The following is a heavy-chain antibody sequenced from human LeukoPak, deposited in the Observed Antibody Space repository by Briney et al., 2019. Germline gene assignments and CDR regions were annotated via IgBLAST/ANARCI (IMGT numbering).Heavy chain of an antibody. J-gene: IGHJ4*02. CDR2: ISGSGGST. CDR3: AKDTDYYGSGSYHDY. D-gene: IGHD3-10*01. Sequence: GGSLRLSCAASGLTFSSYAMSWVRQAPGKGLEWVSAISGSGGSTYYADSVKGRFTISRDNSKNTLYLQMNSLRAEDTAVYYCAKDTDYYGSGSYHDYWGQGTLVTVSS. CDR1: GLTFSSYA. V-gene: IGHV3-23*01.